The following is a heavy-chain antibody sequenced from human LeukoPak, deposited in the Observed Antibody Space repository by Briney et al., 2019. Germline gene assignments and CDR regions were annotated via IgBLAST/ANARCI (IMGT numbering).Heavy chain of an antibody. Sequence: PSETLSLTCGVSGGSFIGFHWTWIRQPPGKGLEWIGDFNHGGGAKYNPPLKSRVTISVDTSKKQFSLKLTSVTAADTAVYFCARGLRVLDTSPHYFDYWSQGTLVTVSS. V-gene: IGHV4-34*01. CDR2: FNHGGGA. J-gene: IGHJ4*02. D-gene: IGHD3-22*01. CDR3: ARGLRVLDTSPHYFDY. CDR1: GGSFIGFH.